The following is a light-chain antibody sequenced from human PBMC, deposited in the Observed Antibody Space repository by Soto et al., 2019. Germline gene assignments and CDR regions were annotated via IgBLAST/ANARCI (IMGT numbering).Light chain of an antibody. CDR2: GAS. Sequence: EILLTQSPATLSLSPGERATLSCRASQSVSSSYLAWYQQKPGQAPRLLIYGASSRATGIPDRFSGSGSGTEFTLTISSLQPDDFATYYCQQYKSYSLTFGGGTKVDIK. CDR3: QQYKSYSLT. V-gene: IGKV3-20*01. CDR1: QSVSSSY. J-gene: IGKJ4*01.